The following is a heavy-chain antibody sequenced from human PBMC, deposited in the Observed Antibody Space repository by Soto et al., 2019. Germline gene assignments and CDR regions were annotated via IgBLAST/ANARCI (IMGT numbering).Heavy chain of an antibody. J-gene: IGHJ3*02. CDR2: LSSKANSYAT. CDR1: GFTFSGSA. CDR3: TTECSSTSCYVGADEDDAFDI. D-gene: IGHD2-2*01. Sequence: GGSLRLSCAASGFTFSGSAMHWVRQASGKGLEWVGRLSSKANSYATAYAASVKGRFTISRDDSKNTAYLQMNSLKTEDAAVYYCTTECSSTSCYVGADEDDAFDIWGQGTMVTVSS. V-gene: IGHV3-73*01.